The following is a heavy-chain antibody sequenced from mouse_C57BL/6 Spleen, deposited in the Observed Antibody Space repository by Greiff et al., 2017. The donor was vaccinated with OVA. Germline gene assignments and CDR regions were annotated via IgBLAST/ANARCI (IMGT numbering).Heavy chain of an antibody. J-gene: IGHJ3*01. CDR1: GYTFTSYW. CDR3: ARSGGIYYDYDGFAY. CDR2: IDPSDSES. D-gene: IGHD2-4*01. V-gene: IGHV1-52*01. Sequence: QLPQSGAELVRPGSSVKLSCKASGYTFTSYWMHWVKQRPIQGLEWIGNIDPSDSESHYNQKFKDKATFTVDKSSSTAYMQLSSLTSEDSAVYYGARSGGIYYDYDGFAYWGQGTLVTVSA.